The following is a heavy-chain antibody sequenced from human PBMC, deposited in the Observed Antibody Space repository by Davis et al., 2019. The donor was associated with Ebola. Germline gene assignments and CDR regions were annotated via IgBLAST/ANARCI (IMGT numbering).Heavy chain of an antibody. CDR1: GFTFSDYY. V-gene: IGHV3-11*01. D-gene: IGHD4-11*01. CDR2: ISSSGSTI. J-gene: IGHJ4*02. CDR3: ARQISSGDYRIRYFDY. Sequence: GESLKISCAASGFTFSDYYMSWIRQAPGKGLEWVSYISSSGSTIYYADSVKGRFTISRDNAKNSLYLQMNSLRAEDTAMYYCARQISSGDYRIRYFDYWGQGTLVTVSS.